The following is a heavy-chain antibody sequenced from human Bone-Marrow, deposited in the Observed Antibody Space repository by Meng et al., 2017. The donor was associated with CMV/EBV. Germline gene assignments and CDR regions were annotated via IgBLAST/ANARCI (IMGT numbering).Heavy chain of an antibody. CDR1: GYTFTGYY. CDR3: ARERGELAAAGTDYGMDV. D-gene: IGHD6-13*01. V-gene: IGHV1-2*02. J-gene: IGHJ6*02. CDR2: INPNSGGT. Sequence: ASVKVSCKASGYTFTGYYMHWVRQAPGQGLEWMGWINPNSGGTNYAQKFQGRVTITRDTSISTAYMELSRLRSDDTAVYYCARERGELAAAGTDYGMDVWGQGTTVTVSS.